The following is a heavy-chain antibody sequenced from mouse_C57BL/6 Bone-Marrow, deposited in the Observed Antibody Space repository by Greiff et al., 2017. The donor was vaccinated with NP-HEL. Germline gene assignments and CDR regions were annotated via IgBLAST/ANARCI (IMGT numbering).Heavy chain of an antibody. CDR1: GFTFSSYG. CDR2: ISSGGSYT. Sequence: DVHLVESGGDLVKPGGSLKLSCAASGFTFSSYGMSWVRQTPDKRLEWVATISSGGSYTYYPDSVKGRVTISRDNAKNTLYLQMSSLKSEDTAMYYCGRRVYTPFAYWGQGTLVTVSA. V-gene: IGHV5-6*01. D-gene: IGHD5-1-1*01. J-gene: IGHJ3*01. CDR3: GRRVYTPFAY.